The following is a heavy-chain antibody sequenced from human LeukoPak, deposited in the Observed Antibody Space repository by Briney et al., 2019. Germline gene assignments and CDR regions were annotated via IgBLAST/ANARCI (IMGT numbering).Heavy chain of an antibody. D-gene: IGHD3-22*01. V-gene: IGHV4-59*01. CDR2: IYYSGST. CDR3: ARAAPLHYYDSSGYYYHFDY. J-gene: IGHJ4*02. Sequence: SETLSLTCTVSGGSISSYYWSWIRQPPGKGLEWIGYIYYSGSTNYNPSLKSRVTISVDTSENQFSLKLSSVTAADTAVYYCARAAPLHYYDSSGYYYHFDYWGQGTLVTVSS. CDR1: GGSISSYY.